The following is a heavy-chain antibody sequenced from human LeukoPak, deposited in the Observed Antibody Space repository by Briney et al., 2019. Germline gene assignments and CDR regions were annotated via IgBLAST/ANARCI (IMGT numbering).Heavy chain of an antibody. CDR3: AGQTTPHPDYDILTGSGRFDP. D-gene: IGHD3-9*01. Sequence: GGPLRLSCAASGFTFSSYGMHWVRQAPGKGLEWVAVIWYGDSNKYYADSVKGRFTISRDNSKNTLYLQMNSLRAEDTAVYYCAGQTTPHPDYDILTGSGRFDPWGQGTLVTVYS. CDR1: GFTFSSYG. J-gene: IGHJ5*02. V-gene: IGHV3-33*01. CDR2: IWYGDSNK.